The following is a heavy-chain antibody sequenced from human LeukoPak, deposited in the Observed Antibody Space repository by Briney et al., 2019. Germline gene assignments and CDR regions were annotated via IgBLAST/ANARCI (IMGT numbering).Heavy chain of an antibody. Sequence: ASVKVSCKASGYTFTGYNMQWLRQAPGQGREWMGWINPNSGGTNYDQKFQGRVAMTRDTSISTAYMELSRLRSDDTAVYYCARDGHFDYWGQGTLVTVSS. CDR2: INPNSGGT. CDR3: ARDGHFDY. V-gene: IGHV1-2*02. J-gene: IGHJ4*02. CDR1: GYTFTGYN.